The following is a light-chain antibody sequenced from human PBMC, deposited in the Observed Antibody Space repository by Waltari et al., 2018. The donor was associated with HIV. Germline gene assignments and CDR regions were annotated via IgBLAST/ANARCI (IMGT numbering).Light chain of an antibody. Sequence: QSVLTQPPSASGTPGQRVTISCSGSSSNVHWYQKLQGPAHKLLIFRNNQRASGVPDRFSGSKSGTSASLVISGLRSEDEADYYCATWADRPSGPVVFGGGTKVTVL. J-gene: IGLJ2*01. CDR1: SSN. V-gene: IGLV1-47*01. CDR3: ATWADRPSGPVV. CDR2: RNN.